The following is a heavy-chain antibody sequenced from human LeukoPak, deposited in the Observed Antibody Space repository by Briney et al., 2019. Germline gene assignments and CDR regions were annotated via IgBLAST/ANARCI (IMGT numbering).Heavy chain of an antibody. J-gene: IGHJ3*02. V-gene: IGHV1-18*01. CDR1: GYTFSTYG. D-gene: IGHD3-10*01. Sequence: ASVKVSCKASGYTFSTYGISWVRQAPGQGLEWMGRISAYNGNTNYAQKFQGRVTMTTDTSTTTAYMELRSLRSDDTAVYYCARVGDLPGNPFDIWGQGTMVTVSS. CDR3: ARVGDLPGNPFDI. CDR2: ISAYNGNT.